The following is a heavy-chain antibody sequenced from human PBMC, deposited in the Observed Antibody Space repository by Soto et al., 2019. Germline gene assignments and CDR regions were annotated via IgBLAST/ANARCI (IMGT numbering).Heavy chain of an antibody. V-gene: IGHV1-18*01. CDR3: ARCGDPYQLLQTIHAFDI. Sequence: ASVKVSCKASGYTFTSYGISWVRQAPGQGLEWMGWISAYNGNTNYAQKLQGRVTMTTDTSTSTAYMELRSLRSDDTAVYYCARCGDPYQLLQTIHAFDIWGQGTMVTVSS. D-gene: IGHD2-2*01. CDR2: ISAYNGNT. J-gene: IGHJ3*02. CDR1: GYTFTSYG.